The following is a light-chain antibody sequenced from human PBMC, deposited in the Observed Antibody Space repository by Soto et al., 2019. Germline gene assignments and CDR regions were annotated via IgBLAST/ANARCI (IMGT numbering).Light chain of an antibody. V-gene: IGLV2-14*01. Sequence: QSVLTQPASVSGSPGQSITISCTGNSSDVGYHNYVSWYRQHPGKAPRLMIYEVNNRPSGVSNRFSGSKSGNTASLIISGLQAEDEADYYCSSCTSSNTLLYVFGTGTKLTVL. J-gene: IGLJ1*01. CDR1: SSDVGYHNY. CDR3: SSCTSSNTLLYV. CDR2: EVN.